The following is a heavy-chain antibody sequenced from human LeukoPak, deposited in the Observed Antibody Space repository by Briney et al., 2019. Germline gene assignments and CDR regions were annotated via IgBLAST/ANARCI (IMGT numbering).Heavy chain of an antibody. J-gene: IGHJ4*02. V-gene: IGHV3-53*01. CDR3: ARRAGAYSHPYDY. CDR1: GFTVSNNS. CDR2: IYSDNT. D-gene: IGHD4/OR15-4a*01. Sequence: GALRLSCTVSGFTVSNNSMSWVRQAPGKGLEWVSFIYSDNTHYSDSVKGRFTISRDNSKNTLYLQVNSLRAEDTAVYYCARRAGAYSHPYDYWGQGTLVTVSS.